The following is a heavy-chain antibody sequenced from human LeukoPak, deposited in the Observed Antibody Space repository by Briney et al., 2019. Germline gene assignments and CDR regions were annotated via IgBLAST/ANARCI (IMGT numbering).Heavy chain of an antibody. D-gene: IGHD6-13*01. CDR2: IFPGDSDT. CDR1: RYSFTNYW. CDR3: ARLHSSTWPLYYFDS. Sequence: GESLKISCKGSRYSFTNYWIGWVRQMPGKGLECMGLIFPGDSDTKYSPSFQGRVTISADKSTSTAYLQRSSLKASDTAIYYCARLHSSTWPLYYFDSWGQGTLVTVSS. V-gene: IGHV5-51*01. J-gene: IGHJ4*02.